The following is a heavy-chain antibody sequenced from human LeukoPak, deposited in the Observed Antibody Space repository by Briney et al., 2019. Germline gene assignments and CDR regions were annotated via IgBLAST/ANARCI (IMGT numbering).Heavy chain of an antibody. D-gene: IGHD1-26*01. CDR1: GVTFSSYG. V-gene: IGHV3-23*01. CDR2: MSNSGGNT. Sequence: GESLRLSCAASGVTFSSYGMSWVRQAPGKGLEWVSSMSNSGGNTYYADSVKGRLTISSDNSKNTLCLQMQSPSAEDAAQHYSSKDQGEVKVWGEGDLVTVSS. CDR3: SKDQGEVKV. J-gene: IGHJ4*02.